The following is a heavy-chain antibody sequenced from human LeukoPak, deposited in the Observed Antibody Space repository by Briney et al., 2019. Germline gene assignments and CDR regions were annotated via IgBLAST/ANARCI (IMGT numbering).Heavy chain of an antibody. CDR2: ISYDGSNK. CDR1: EFTFSSYA. Sequence: GRSLRLSCAASEFTFSSYAMHWVRQAPGKGLEWVAVISYDGSNKYYADSVKGRFTISRDNAENSLYLQMNSLRAEDTAVYYCARVGNDYYDMDVWGQGTTVTVSS. D-gene: IGHD1-26*01. V-gene: IGHV3-30-3*01. J-gene: IGHJ6*02. CDR3: ARVGNDYYDMDV.